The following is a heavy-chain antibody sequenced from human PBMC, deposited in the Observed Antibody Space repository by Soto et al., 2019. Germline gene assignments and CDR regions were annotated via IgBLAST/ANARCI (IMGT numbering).Heavy chain of an antibody. Sequence: GGSLRLSCAASGFTFDDYAMHWVRQAPGKGLEWVSGISWNSGSIGYADSVKGRFTISRDNTKNSLYMQINSLRAEDTALYDCANDSRNPRIHYYYYGMDVWGQGTTVTVSS. D-gene: IGHD4-4*01. J-gene: IGHJ6*02. CDR2: ISWNSGSI. CDR1: GFTFDDYA. V-gene: IGHV3-9*01. CDR3: ANDSRNPRIHYYYYGMDV.